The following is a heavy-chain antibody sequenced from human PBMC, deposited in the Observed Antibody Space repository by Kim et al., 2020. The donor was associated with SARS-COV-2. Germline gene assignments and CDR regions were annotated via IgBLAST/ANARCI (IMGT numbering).Heavy chain of an antibody. CDR2: IFYTGST. D-gene: IGHD4-17*01. Sequence: SETLSLTCTVSGGSILNSNWWSWVRQSPGRGLEWIGEIFYTGSTNYSPSLMSRLTMSLDKSKNQFSLDLTAVTAADTAVYYCARRAYGDYDDGAFTLWGQGTLVTVSS. V-gene: IGHV4-4*02. CDR1: GGSILNSNW. CDR3: ARRAYGDYDDGAFTL. J-gene: IGHJ3*01.